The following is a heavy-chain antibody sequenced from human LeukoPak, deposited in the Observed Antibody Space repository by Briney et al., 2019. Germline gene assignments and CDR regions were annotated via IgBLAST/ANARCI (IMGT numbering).Heavy chain of an antibody. CDR2: ISNSGGPI. Sequence: GGSLRLSCAASGFTFSSYEMNWVRQAPGKGLEWVSYISNSGGPIYYADSVKGRFTISRDNAKNSLYLHMNSLRDEDTAVYYCARDSPPRPRSKKEYPIGDYWGQGTLVTVSS. D-gene: IGHD2-2*01. J-gene: IGHJ4*02. V-gene: IGHV3-48*03. CDR1: GFTFSSYE. CDR3: ARDSPPRPRSKKEYPIGDY.